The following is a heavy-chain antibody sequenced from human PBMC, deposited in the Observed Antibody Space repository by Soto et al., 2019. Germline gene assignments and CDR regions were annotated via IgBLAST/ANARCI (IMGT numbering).Heavy chain of an antibody. CDR2: ISDRADSA. J-gene: IGHJ3*01. CDR1: GFTFRIYA. CDR3: GSRYGGRIGDALDL. D-gene: IGHD1-26*01. V-gene: IGHV3-23*01. Sequence: EVQLLESGGGSLQPGGSLRLSCAASGFTFRIYAMSWVRQVPGKGLGWVSTISDRADSASYADSVKSRFTMSRDNSKSSLYLHMNSRIAEEPAVYYCGSRYGGRIGDALDLWGEGRTDTVS.